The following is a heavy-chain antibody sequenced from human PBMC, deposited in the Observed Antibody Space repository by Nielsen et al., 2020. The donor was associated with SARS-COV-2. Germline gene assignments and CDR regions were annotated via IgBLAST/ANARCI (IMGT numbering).Heavy chain of an antibody. CDR1: GGSISSSSYY. CDR2: IYYSGST. Sequence: SETLSLTCTVSGGSISSSSYYWGWIRQPPGKGLEWIGSIYYSGSTYYNPSLKSRVTISVDTSKNQFSLKLSSVTAADTAVYYCARDRVTVTTAGGWFDPWGQGTLVTVSS. V-gene: IGHV4-39*02. CDR3: ARDRVTVTTAGGWFDP. D-gene: IGHD4-11*01. J-gene: IGHJ5*02.